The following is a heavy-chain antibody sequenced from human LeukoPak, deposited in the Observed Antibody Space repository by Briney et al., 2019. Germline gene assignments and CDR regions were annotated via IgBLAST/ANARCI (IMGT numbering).Heavy chain of an antibody. CDR2: INHSGST. V-gene: IGHV4-34*01. CDR3: ARGRSTMVRGVRDGYYYYGMDV. CDR1: GGSFSGYY. Sequence: PSETLSLTCAVYGGSFSGYYWSWIRQPPGKGLEWIGEINHSGSTNYNPSLTSRVTIPVDTSKNQFSLKLSSVTAADTAVYYCARGRSTMVRGVRDGYYYYGMDVWGEGTTVTVSS. D-gene: IGHD3-10*01. J-gene: IGHJ6*04.